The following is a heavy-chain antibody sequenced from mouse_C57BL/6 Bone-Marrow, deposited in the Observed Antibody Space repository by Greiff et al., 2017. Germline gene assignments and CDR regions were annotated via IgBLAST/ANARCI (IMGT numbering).Heavy chain of an antibody. CDR2: IDPSDSYT. CDR3: AREKLYYSNFYAMDY. CDR1: GYTFTSYW. J-gene: IGHJ4*01. V-gene: IGHV1-59*01. Sequence: QVQLQQPGAELVRPGTSVKLSCKASGYTFTSYWMHWVKQRPGQGLEWIGVIDPSDSYTNYNQKFKGKATLTVDTSSSTAYMQLSSLTSEDSAVYYYAREKLYYSNFYAMDYWGQGTSVTVSS. D-gene: IGHD2-5*01.